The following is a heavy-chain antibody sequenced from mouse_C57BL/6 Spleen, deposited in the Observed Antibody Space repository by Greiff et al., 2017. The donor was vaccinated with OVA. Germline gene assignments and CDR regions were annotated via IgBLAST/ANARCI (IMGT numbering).Heavy chain of an antibody. J-gene: IGHJ1*03. V-gene: IGHV1-18*01. D-gene: IGHD2-4*01. CDR1: GYTFTDYN. Sequence: VQLQQSGPELVKPGASVTIPCKASGYTFTDYNMDWVKQSHGKSLEWIGDINPNNGGTIYNQKFKGKATLTVDKSSSTAYMELRSLTSEDTAVYYCARWGNDYDGWYFDVWGTGTTVTVSS. CDR3: ARWGNDYDGWYFDV. CDR2: INPNNGGT.